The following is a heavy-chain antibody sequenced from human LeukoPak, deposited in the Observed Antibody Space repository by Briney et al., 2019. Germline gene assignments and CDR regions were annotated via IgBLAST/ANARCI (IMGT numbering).Heavy chain of an antibody. J-gene: IGHJ4*02. CDR2: ITGIVNST. V-gene: IGHV3-23*01. D-gene: IGHD2-15*01. Sequence: GGSLRLSCAASGFTFSSYGMSWVRQAPGKGLEWVSTITGIVNSTFYADSVKGRFTISRDHSKNTLYLQMNSLRAGDTAIYYCAKGRGYCSGGSCYSDYWGQGTLVTVSS. CDR3: AKGRGYCSGGSCYSDY. CDR1: GFTFSSYG.